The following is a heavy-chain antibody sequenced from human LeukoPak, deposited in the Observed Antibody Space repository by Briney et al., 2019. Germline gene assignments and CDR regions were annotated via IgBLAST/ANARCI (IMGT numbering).Heavy chain of an antibody. CDR2: IYYSGST. J-gene: IGHJ5*02. CDR1: GGSISSYY. CDR3: ARALGYCSGGSCTRGYNWFDP. V-gene: IGHV4-59*08. Sequence: SETLSLTCTVSGGSISSYYWSWLRQPPGKGLEWVGYIYYSGSTNYNPSLKSRVNISVDTSMNQFSLKLSFVTTADTAVYYCARALGYCSGGSCTRGYNWFDPWGQGTLVTVPS. D-gene: IGHD2-15*01.